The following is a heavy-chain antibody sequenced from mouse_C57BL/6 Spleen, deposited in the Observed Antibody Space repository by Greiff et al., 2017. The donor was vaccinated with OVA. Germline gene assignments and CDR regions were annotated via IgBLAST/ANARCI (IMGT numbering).Heavy chain of an antibody. CDR2: IDPSDSYT. CDR3: ARNSNYSAWFAD. J-gene: IGHJ3*01. V-gene: IGHV1-50*01. Sequence: QVQLQQPGAELVKPGASVKLSCKASGYTFTSYWMQWVKQRPGQGLEWIGEIDPSDSYTNYNQKFKGKATLTVDTSSSTAYMQLSSLTSEDSAVYYCARNSNYSAWFADWGQGTLVTVSA. CDR1: GYTFTSYW. D-gene: IGHD2-5*01.